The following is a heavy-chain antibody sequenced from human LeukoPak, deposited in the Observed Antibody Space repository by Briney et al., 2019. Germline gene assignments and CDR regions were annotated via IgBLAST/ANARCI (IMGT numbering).Heavy chain of an antibody. CDR1: GFFFSTHG. D-gene: IGHD4/OR15-4a*01. V-gene: IGHV3-30*02. J-gene: IGHJ6*04. CDR2: IRHDGSSE. CDR3: AKSRMTIMTHAGMDV. Sequence: PGGSLRLSCVGSGFFFSTHGMAWVRQAPGKGLEWVAFIRHDGSSEYYTDSVKGRFTISRDNSKNTLYLQMNSLRAEDTAVYYCAKSRMTIMTHAGMDVWGKGTTVTISS.